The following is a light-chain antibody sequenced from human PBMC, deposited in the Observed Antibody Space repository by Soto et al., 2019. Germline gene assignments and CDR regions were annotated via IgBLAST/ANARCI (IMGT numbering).Light chain of an antibody. CDR3: SSYVASNTLA. J-gene: IGLJ2*01. CDR1: PSDVGGYNY. Sequence: QSALTHPPSASGSPGQAVAISCTETPSDVGGYNYVSWYQQHPGKAPNLIIYDVSKRTAGVPDRFSGSKSGNTASLTVSGLQGEDEADYYCSSYVASNTLAFGGGTKVTVL. V-gene: IGLV2-8*01. CDR2: DVS.